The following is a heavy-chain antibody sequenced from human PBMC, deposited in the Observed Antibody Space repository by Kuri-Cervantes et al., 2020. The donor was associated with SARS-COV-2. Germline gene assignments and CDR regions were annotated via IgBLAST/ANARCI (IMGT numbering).Heavy chain of an antibody. Sequence: GSLRLSCAVYGGSFSGYYWSWIRQPPGKGLEWIGEINHSGSTNYNPSLKSRVTISVDTSKNQFSLKLSSVTAADTAVYYCARLYYYDSSGYYYYYGMDVWGQGTTVTVSS. CDR2: INHSGST. D-gene: IGHD3-22*01. V-gene: IGHV4-34*01. CDR1: GGSFSGYY. CDR3: ARLYYYDSSGYYYYYGMDV. J-gene: IGHJ6*02.